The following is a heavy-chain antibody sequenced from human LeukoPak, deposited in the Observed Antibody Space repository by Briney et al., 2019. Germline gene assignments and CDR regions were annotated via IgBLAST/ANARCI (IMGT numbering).Heavy chain of an antibody. D-gene: IGHD3-22*01. CDR2: IYYSGST. CDR1: GGSITSSTHY. V-gene: IGHV4-39*07. J-gene: IGHJ4*02. Sequence: SETLSLTCCDSGGSITSSTHYWDWIRQPPGKGLEWIGTIYYSGSTDYHPSLKSRVAISVDTSKNQFSLKLYSVTAADTAVYYCTRELSGSQDYWGQGTLVTVSS. CDR3: TRELSGSQDY.